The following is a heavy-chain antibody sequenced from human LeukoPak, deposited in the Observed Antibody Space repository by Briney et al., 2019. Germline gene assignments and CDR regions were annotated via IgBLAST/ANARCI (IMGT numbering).Heavy chain of an antibody. CDR3: ASTRTLTGPTYY. V-gene: IGHV1-69*01. Sequence: SVKVSCKASGGTFKTFAISWVRQAPGQGLEWMGGVIPIFGPPNYAQKFQGRVTITADESTCTAYMELSSLRSEDTGLYYCASTRTLTGPTYYWGQGTLVTVSS. D-gene: IGHD3-9*01. J-gene: IGHJ4*02. CDR1: GGTFKTFA. CDR2: VIPIFGPP.